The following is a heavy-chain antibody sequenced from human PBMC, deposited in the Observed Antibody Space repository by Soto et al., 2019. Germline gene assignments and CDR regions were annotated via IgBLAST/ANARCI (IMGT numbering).Heavy chain of an antibody. CDR1: GFSFSNAW. Sequence: PGGSLRLSCAASGFSFSNAWMSWVRQAPGKGLEWVGRVKSKTDGGTTDYAAPVKGRFTVSRDDSKNMLVLQMNSLKTEDTAVYYCTTDAGYSGYYPRDFDYWGHGTLVTVPS. D-gene: IGHD3-22*01. CDR3: TTDAGYSGYYPRDFDY. CDR2: VKSKTDGGTT. J-gene: IGHJ4*01. V-gene: IGHV3-15*05.